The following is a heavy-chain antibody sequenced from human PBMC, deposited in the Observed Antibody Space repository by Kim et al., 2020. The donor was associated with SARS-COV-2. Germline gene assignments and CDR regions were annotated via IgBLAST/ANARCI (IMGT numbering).Heavy chain of an antibody. CDR2: IRRKAYGGTT. J-gene: IGHJ5*01. V-gene: IGHV3-49*04. D-gene: IGHD6-13*01. CDR1: GFTFGGYA. CDR3: TRIGYSSSWYPNWFD. Sequence: GGSLRLSCAASGFTFGGYAMSWVRQAPGRGLEWVGFIRRKAYGGTTEYAASVRFRFTIARDDSKIIAHLQINSLKTEATDVYASTRIGYSSSWYPNWFD.